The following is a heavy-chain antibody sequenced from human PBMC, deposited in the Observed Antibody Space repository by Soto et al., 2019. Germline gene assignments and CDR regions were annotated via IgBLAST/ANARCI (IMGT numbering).Heavy chain of an antibody. J-gene: IGHJ5*02. CDR3: ARVEMDNGNYVSENWFDP. V-gene: IGHV1-18*01. CDR1: GYTFTSYG. D-gene: IGHD1-7*01. Sequence: ASVKVSCKASGYTFTSYGISWVRQAPGQGLEWMGWISAYNGNTNYAQKLQGRVTMTTDTSTSTAYMELRSLRSDDTAVYYCARVEMDNGNYVSENWFDPWGQGTLVTVSS. CDR2: ISAYNGNT.